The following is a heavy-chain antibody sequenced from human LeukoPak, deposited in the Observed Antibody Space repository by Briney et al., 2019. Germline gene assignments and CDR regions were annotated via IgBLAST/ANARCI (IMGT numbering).Heavy chain of an antibody. D-gene: IGHD3-22*01. CDR2: VYYSGRT. J-gene: IGHJ3*01. CDR1: GDSVSSDSYY. V-gene: IGHV4-61*01. CDR3: VREASTSYYDSSGYYRQTETSDV. Sequence: SETLSLTCAVSGDSVSSDSYYWHWIRRSPGKGLEWVGFVYYSGRTKYNPSLKSRVAMSIDTSKNQVSLRLRSVTAADTAMYFCVREASTSYYDSSGYYRQTETSDVWGLGTMVTVSS.